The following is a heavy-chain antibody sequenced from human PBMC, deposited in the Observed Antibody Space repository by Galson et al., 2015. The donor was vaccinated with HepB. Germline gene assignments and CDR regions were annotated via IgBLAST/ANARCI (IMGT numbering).Heavy chain of an antibody. CDR1: GLTVINKH. V-gene: IGHV3-23*01. J-gene: IGHJ4*02. Sequence: SLRLSCAASGLTVINKHMSWVRQAPGMGLEWVSSVSTTGGSTYYADSVKGRFTISRDNSKNTVYLQMNSLRAEDTAIYYCAKGGGAEFDHWGQGTLVTVSS. CDR2: VSTTGGST. CDR3: AKGGGAEFDH. D-gene: IGHD3-16*01.